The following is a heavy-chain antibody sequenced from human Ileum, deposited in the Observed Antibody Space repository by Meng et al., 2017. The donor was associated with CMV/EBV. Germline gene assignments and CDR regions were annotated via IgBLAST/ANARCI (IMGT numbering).Heavy chain of an antibody. Sequence: SFFPFIGFALFWLPPPPGKGLAWVSAISSDGGNGYSVASVKDRFPISRDNSKDTLDLHLRTLSVADTALYYCARGRTGSNGRSQELDFWGQGTLVTVSS. D-gene: IGHD3-16*01. J-gene: IGHJ4*02. CDR1: FFPFIGFA. V-gene: IGHV3-30-3*01. CDR3: ARGRTGSNGRSQELDF. CDR2: ISSDGGNG.